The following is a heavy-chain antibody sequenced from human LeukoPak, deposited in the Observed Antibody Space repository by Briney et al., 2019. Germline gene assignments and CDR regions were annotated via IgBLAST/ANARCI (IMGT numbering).Heavy chain of an antibody. J-gene: IGHJ4*02. V-gene: IGHV3-53*01. CDR1: GFTVSSNY. CDR2: IYSGGST. CDR3: AKFEVNYYYDSSGYPDY. D-gene: IGHD3-22*01. Sequence: GSLRLSCAASGFTVSSNYMSWVRQAPGKGLEWVSVIYSGGSTYSADSVKGRFTIPRDNSKNTLYLQMNSLRAEDTAVYYCAKFEVNYYYDSSGYPDYWGQGTLVTVSS.